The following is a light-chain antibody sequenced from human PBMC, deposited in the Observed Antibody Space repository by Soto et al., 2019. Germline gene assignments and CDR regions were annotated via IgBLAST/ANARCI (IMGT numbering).Light chain of an antibody. J-gene: IGLJ2*01. CDR2: DVS. V-gene: IGLV2-14*01. CDR3: SSYTSSSTLGV. Sequence: HSALTQPASVSGSPGQSITISCTGTRSDVGGYNYVSWYQQHPGKAPKLMIYDVSNRPSGVSDRFSGSKSGNTASLTISGLQAEDEADYYCSSYTSSSTLGVFGGGTKLTVL. CDR1: RSDVGGYNY.